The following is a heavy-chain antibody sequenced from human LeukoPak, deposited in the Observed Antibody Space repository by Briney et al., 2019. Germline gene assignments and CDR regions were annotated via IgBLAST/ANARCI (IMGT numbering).Heavy chain of an antibody. J-gene: IGHJ4*02. D-gene: IGHD3-9*01. CDR1: GGSFSGYC. CDR2: INHSGST. CDR3: ARGLLRYFDWSIDY. V-gene: IGHV4-34*01. Sequence: SETLSLTCAVYGGSFSGYCWSWIRQPPGEGLEWIGEINHSGSTNYNPSLKSRVTISVDTSKNQFSLKLSSVTAADTAVYYCARGLLRYFDWSIDYWGQGTLVTVSS.